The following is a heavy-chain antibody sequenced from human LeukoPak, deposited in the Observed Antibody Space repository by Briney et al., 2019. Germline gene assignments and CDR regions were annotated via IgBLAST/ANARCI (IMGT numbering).Heavy chain of an antibody. Sequence: PGGSLRLSCAASGFTFDDYGMSWVRQAPGKGLEWVSGINWNGGSTGYADSVKGRFTISRDNAKNSLYLQMNSPRAEDTALYHCARVRSGWYYFDYWGQGTLVTVSS. CDR2: INWNGGST. J-gene: IGHJ4*02. D-gene: IGHD6-19*01. CDR1: GFTFDDYG. CDR3: ARVRSGWYYFDY. V-gene: IGHV3-20*01.